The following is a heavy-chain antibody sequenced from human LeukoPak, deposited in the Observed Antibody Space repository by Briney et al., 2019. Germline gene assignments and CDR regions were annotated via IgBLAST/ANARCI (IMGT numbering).Heavy chain of an antibody. J-gene: IGHJ4*02. CDR3: ARTMVRGVIIDY. CDR1: GGSISSGDYY. V-gene: IGHV4-30-4*01. Sequence: SQTLSLTCTVPGGSISSGDYYWSWIRQPPGKGLEWIGYIYYSGSTYYNPSLKSRVTISVDTSKNQFSLKLSSMTAADTAVYYCARTMVRGVIIDYWGQGTLVTVSS. D-gene: IGHD3-10*01. CDR2: IYYSGST.